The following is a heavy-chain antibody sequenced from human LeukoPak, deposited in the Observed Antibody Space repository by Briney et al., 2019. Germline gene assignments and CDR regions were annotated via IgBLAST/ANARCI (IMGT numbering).Heavy chain of an antibody. D-gene: IGHD1-7*01. J-gene: IGHJ4*02. CDR1: GFIVGHNY. CDR3: VGTIAYRGSEY. Sequence: PEGSLRLSCAASGFIVGHNYMSWVRQAPGKGLEWVSVIYSDGRTYYADSVKGRFTVSRDNAKNTVYLQMNNLRAEDTAVYYCVGTIAYRGSEYWGQGALVTVSS. CDR2: IYSDGRT. V-gene: IGHV3-53*01.